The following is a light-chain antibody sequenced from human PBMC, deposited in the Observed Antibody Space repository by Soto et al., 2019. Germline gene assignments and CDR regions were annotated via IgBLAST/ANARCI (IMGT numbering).Light chain of an antibody. CDR2: GAS. V-gene: IGKV3-15*01. CDR1: QSVGTD. J-gene: IGKJ4*01. Sequence: EIVMTQSPATLSVSPGERATLSCRASQSVGTDLAWYQQKPGQAPRLVIYGASSRATGVPARFSGSGSGTEFPPTISSLQSEDFAVYYCQQYNYWLALAFGGGTKVEIK. CDR3: QQYNYWLALA.